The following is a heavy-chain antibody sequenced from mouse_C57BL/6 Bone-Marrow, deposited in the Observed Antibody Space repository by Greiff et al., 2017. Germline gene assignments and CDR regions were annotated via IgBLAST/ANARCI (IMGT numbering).Heavy chain of an antibody. CDR1: GYSITSGYY. J-gene: IGHJ2*01. CDR3: ARDGIYYDFDY. D-gene: IGHD2-4*01. Sequence: EVQRVESGPGLVKPSQSLSLTCSVTGYSITSGYYWNWIRQFPGNKLEWMGYISYDGSNNYNPSLKNRISITRDTSKNQFFLKLNSVTTEDTATYYCARDGIYYDFDYWGQGTTLTGSS. V-gene: IGHV3-6*01. CDR2: ISYDGSN.